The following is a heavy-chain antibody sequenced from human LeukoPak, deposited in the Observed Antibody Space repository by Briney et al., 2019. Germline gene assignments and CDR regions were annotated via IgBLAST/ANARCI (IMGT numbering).Heavy chain of an antibody. CDR2: IYTSGST. CDR1: GGSIGSYY. CDR3: ARDQNYYGSGSYWDY. D-gene: IGHD3-10*01. Sequence: SETLSLTCTVSGGSIGSYYWSWIRQPAGKGLEWIGRIYTSGSTNYNPSLKSRVTMSVDTSKNQFSLKLSSVTAADTAVYYCARDQNYYGSGSYWDYWGQGTLVTVSS. V-gene: IGHV4-4*07. J-gene: IGHJ4*02.